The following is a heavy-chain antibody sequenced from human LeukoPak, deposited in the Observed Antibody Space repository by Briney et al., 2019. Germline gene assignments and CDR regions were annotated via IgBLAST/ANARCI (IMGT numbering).Heavy chain of an antibody. CDR1: GFSFSTYG. J-gene: IGHJ5*02. D-gene: IGHD3-16*01. CDR3: ARDRGREKPFGGVTLDP. CDR2: IRYEGSNK. Sequence: GSLRLSCAASGFSFSTYGMHWVRQAPGKGLEWVAFIRYEGSNKYYTDSVRGRFTISRDNSKNTLYLQMNSLRAEDTAVYYCARDRGREKPFGGVTLDPWGQGTLVTVSS. V-gene: IGHV3-30*02.